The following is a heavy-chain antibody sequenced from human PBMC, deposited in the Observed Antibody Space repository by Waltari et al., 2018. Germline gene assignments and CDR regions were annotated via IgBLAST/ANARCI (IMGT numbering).Heavy chain of an antibody. D-gene: IGHD3-22*01. CDR3: ARSPYDTSGLDY. Sequence: EVQLVESGGVLIQPGGSLRLSCAVSGFTVSSNYMNWVRQAPGKGLEWVSSIYTRGSTYYADSVKGRFTISRDNSKNTLYLQMNSLRAEDTAVFYCARSPYDTSGLDYWGQGTLVTVSS. CDR2: IYTRGST. J-gene: IGHJ4*02. V-gene: IGHV3-53*01. CDR1: GFTVSSNY.